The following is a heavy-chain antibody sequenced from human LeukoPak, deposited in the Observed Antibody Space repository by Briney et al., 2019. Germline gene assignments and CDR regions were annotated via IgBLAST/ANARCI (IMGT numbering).Heavy chain of an antibody. CDR1: GFSLSTSGVG. CDR3: AQIDAYHDILTEDYFDY. J-gene: IGHJ4*02. Sequence: SGPTLVKPTQTLTLTCTFSGFSLSTSGVGVGWIREPPGKALEWLALIYWDDDKRYSPSLKSRLTITKDTSKNQVVLTMNNMDPVDTATYYCAQIDAYHDILTEDYFDYWGQGTLVTVSS. CDR2: IYWDDDK. V-gene: IGHV2-5*02. D-gene: IGHD3-9*01.